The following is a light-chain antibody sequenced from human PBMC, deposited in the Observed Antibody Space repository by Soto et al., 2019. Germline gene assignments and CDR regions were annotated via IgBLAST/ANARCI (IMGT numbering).Light chain of an antibody. CDR2: EAS. Sequence: DIQMTQSPSTLSASVGDRVTITCRANQSISSWLAWYQQKPGKAPNLLIYEASSLQSGVPSRFSGSGSGAEFTLTTSSLQPDDFATYYCQQYNSSPLTFGGGTKVEIK. CDR1: QSISSW. CDR3: QQYNSSPLT. J-gene: IGKJ4*01. V-gene: IGKV1-5*01.